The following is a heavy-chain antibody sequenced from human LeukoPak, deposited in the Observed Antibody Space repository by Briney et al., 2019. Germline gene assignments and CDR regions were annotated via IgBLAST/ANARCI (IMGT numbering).Heavy chain of an antibody. J-gene: IGHJ4*02. D-gene: IGHD5-18*01. CDR2: IIPIFGTA. Sequence: SVKVSCKASGGTFGSYAISWVRQAPGRGLEWMGGIIPIFGTANYAQKFQGRVTITADKSTSTAYMELSSLRSEDTAVYYCAREIGPRQLHLWGSAFDYWGQGTLVTVSS. CDR3: AREIGPRQLHLWGSAFDY. CDR1: GGTFGSYA. V-gene: IGHV1-69*06.